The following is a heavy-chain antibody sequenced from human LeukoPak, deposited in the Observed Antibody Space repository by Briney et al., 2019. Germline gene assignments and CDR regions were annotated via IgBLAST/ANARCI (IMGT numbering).Heavy chain of an antibody. V-gene: IGHV3-23*01. Sequence: PGGSLRLSCAASGFTFSTYAMSWVRQAPEKGLEWVSGISGSGGSTYYADSVKGRFTISRDNSKNTLYLQMNSLRAEDTAVYYCARSRGPNTFGGVHDYWGQGTLVTVSS. D-gene: IGHD3-16*01. CDR1: GFTFSTYA. CDR2: ISGSGGST. J-gene: IGHJ4*02. CDR3: ARSRGPNTFGGVHDY.